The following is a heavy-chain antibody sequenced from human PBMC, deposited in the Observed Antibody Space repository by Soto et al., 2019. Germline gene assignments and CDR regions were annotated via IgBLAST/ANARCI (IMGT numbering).Heavy chain of an antibody. D-gene: IGHD5-12*01. CDR1: GFSLSSSDMA. CDR2: IYWDDDK. CDR3: AHVYASIRSPVEDCDV. J-gene: IGHJ3*01. V-gene: IGHV2-5*02. Sequence: QITLKESGPALVKPTQTLTLTCTFSGFSLSSSDMAVGWIRQPPGKALEWLALIYWDDDKRYSPSVKNRLTITKDTSKNQVVLRMTNMDPVDTGTYYCAHVYASIRSPVEDCDVWGQGTTVSVSS.